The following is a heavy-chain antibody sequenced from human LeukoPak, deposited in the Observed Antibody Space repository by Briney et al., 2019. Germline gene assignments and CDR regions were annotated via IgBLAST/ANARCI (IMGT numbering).Heavy chain of an antibody. Sequence: GGSLRLSCAASGFSVSSNYMNWVRQPPGKGLEWVGRIKSKTDGGTIDYAAPVKGRFTISRDDSKNTLYLQMNSLKTEGTALYYCTTWGTYWGQGTLVTVSS. CDR1: GFSVSSNY. CDR3: TTWGTY. J-gene: IGHJ4*02. CDR2: IKSKTDGGTI. D-gene: IGHD7-27*01. V-gene: IGHV3-15*01.